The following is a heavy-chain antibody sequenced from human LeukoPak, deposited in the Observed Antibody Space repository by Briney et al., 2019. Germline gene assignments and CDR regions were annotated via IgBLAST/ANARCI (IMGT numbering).Heavy chain of an antibody. CDR1: GFTFDDYA. Sequence: GGSLRLSCAASGFTFDDYAMHWVRQAPGKGLEWVSLISGDGGSTYYADSVKGRFTISRDNSKNSLYLQMNSLRTEDTALYYCAKDHGYSGHDYSGDFDYWGQGTLVTVSS. D-gene: IGHD5-12*01. J-gene: IGHJ4*02. CDR2: ISGDGGST. V-gene: IGHV3-43*02. CDR3: AKDHGYSGHDYSGDFDY.